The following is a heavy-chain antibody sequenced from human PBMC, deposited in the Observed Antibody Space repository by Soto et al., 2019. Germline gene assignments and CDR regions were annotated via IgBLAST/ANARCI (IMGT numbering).Heavy chain of an antibody. V-gene: IGHV3-33*01. CDR2: IWHDGTNK. CDR1: GFTFSSYG. D-gene: IGHD6-13*01. J-gene: IGHJ5*02. CDR3: ATTIAA. Sequence: QVQLVESGGGVVQPGRSLRLYSAASGFTFSSYGMHWVRQAPGKGLEWVAVIWHDGTNKYYADSVKGRFTISRDNSKNTLYLQMNSLRAEDTSVYYCATTIAAWGQGTLVTVSS.